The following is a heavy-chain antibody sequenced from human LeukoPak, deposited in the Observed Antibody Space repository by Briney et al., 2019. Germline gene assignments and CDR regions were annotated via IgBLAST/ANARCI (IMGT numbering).Heavy chain of an antibody. CDR2: IYPGDSET. V-gene: IGHV5-51*01. CDR3: ARRRDLYSGSYYPFDY. J-gene: IGHJ4*02. CDR1: GYRFTNYW. D-gene: IGHD1-26*01. Sequence: GEALKISCKGSGYRFTNYWIGWVRQMPGKGLEWMGIIYPGDSETRYSPSFQGQVTISADKSISTAYLQWSSLKASDTAMYYCARRRDLYSGSYYPFDYWGQGTLVTVSS.